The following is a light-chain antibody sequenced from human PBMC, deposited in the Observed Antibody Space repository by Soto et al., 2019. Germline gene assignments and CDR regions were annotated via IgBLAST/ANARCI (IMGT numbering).Light chain of an antibody. CDR2: LGS. CDR1: ARLLHKNGYNY. V-gene: IGKV2-28*01. J-gene: IGKJ1*01. CDR3: MQPLENFRT. Sequence: IVMTESPLSLSVTPGEAASISCMSSARLLHKNGYNYVDCYMQKPGQSTQLLIYLGSNRASVVPDRFSGSGSDNYFTLEISRVEADDVGVYYCMQPLENFRTFGQGTKVDIK.